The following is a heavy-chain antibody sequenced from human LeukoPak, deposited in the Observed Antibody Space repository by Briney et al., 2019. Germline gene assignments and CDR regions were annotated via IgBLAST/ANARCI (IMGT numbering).Heavy chain of an antibody. CDR1: GXTVSTNY. Sequence: PGGSLRLSCAASGXTVSTNYVSWVRQAPGKGQDWVSIIYRDGSTFYADSVKGRFTISRHNSENTLYLQMNSLRPEDTAVYYCGRVGVGAVAGNYLDYWGQGTLVTVSS. CDR3: GRVGVGAVAGNYLDY. J-gene: IGHJ4*02. D-gene: IGHD6-19*01. CDR2: IYRDGST. V-gene: IGHV3-53*04.